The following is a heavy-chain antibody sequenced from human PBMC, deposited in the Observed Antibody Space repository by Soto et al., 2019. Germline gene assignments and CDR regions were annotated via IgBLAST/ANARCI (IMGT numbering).Heavy chain of an antibody. CDR1: GFTFSSYA. CDR3: AKADYDILAGYPGDYYGMDV. J-gene: IGHJ6*02. CDR2: ISGSGGST. D-gene: IGHD3-9*01. V-gene: IGHV3-23*01. Sequence: PGGSLRLSCAASGFTFSSYATSWVRQAPGKGLEWVSAISGSGGSTYYADSVKGRFTISRDNSKNTLYLQMNSLRAEDTAVYYCAKADYDILAGYPGDYYGMDVWGQGTTVTVSS.